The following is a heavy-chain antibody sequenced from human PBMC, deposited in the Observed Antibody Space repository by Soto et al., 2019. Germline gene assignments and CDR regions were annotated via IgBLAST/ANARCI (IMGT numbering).Heavy chain of an antibody. CDR2: IYWDDDK. CDR3: AGLQKRITGRYFVY. Sequence: SCPTLVNPTQTLTLTCTFSGFSLSTSGVGVGWIRQPPGKALEWLALIYWDDDKRYRPSLKSRLTITKDTFKNQVVLTMTNMETVDTATYYCAGLQKRITGRYFVYWGQGTLVTVSS. V-gene: IGHV2-5*02. J-gene: IGHJ4*02. D-gene: IGHD1-20*01. CDR1: GFSLSTSGVG.